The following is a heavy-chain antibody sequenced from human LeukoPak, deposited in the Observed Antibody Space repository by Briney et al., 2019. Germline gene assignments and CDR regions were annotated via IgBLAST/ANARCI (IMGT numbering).Heavy chain of an antibody. Sequence: ASVKVSCKASGGTFSSYAISWVRQAPGQGLEWMGWINPNSGGTNYAQKFQGRVTMTRDTSISTAYMELSRLRSDDTAMYYCVRASLTVTTQNYYYYYYMDVWGKGTTVTVSS. CDR2: INPNSGGT. V-gene: IGHV1-2*02. CDR3: VRASLTVTTQNYYYYYYMDV. D-gene: IGHD4-17*01. CDR1: GGTFSSYA. J-gene: IGHJ6*03.